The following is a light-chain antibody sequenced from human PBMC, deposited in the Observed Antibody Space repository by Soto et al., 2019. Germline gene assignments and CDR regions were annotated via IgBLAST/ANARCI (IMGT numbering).Light chain of an antibody. Sequence: IQRTQSPSSLSASVGDSVTITCRTSQTINNYLNWYQQKPGKAPKILVYSASSVQSAVPSRLSGSGSGRNFSLTISDLQPEDFTTYYCQKSHSTPWTFGQGTKGDIK. CDR1: QTINNY. V-gene: IGKV1-39*01. J-gene: IGKJ1*01. CDR3: QKSHSTPWT. CDR2: SAS.